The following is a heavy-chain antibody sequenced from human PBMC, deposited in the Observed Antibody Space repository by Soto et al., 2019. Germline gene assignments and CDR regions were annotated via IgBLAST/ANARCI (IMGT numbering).Heavy chain of an antibody. D-gene: IGHD6-19*01. CDR1: GYTLTELS. CDR2: FDPEDGET. Sequence: GASVKVSCKVSGYTLTELSMHWVRQAPGKGLEWMGGFDPEDGETIYAQKFQGRVTMTEDTSTDTAYMELSSLRSEDTAVYYCATVGPQQWLVLRYYYYYGMDVWGQGTTVTVSS. J-gene: IGHJ6*02. V-gene: IGHV1-24*01. CDR3: ATVGPQQWLVLRYYYYYGMDV.